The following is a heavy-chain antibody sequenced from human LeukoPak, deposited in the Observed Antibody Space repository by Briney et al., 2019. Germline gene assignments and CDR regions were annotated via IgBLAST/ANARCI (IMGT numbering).Heavy chain of an antibody. CDR3: ATGFGELLYPDY. J-gene: IGHJ4*02. Sequence: PSETLSLTCTVSGGSISSYYWSWIRQPPVKGLEWIGEINHSGSTNYNPSLKSRVTISVDTSKNQFSLKLSSVTAADTAVYYCATGFGELLYPDYWGQGTLVTVSS. D-gene: IGHD3-10*01. V-gene: IGHV4-34*01. CDR2: INHSGST. CDR1: GGSISSYY.